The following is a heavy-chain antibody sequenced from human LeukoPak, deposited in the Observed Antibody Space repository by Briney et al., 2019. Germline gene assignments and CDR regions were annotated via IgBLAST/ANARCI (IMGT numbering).Heavy chain of an antibody. Sequence: WGSLRLSCAASGFTFSTFAMSWVRQDPGRGLEWVSSITGAGDTTFYPESVKGRSTISRDNSKNTLYLQMNSLRVEDTALYFCVRDRNYYEALQRSYWGQGTLVTVSS. CDR1: GFTFSTFA. CDR2: ITGAGDTT. V-gene: IGHV3-23*01. CDR3: VRDRNYYEALQRSY. D-gene: IGHD3-3*01. J-gene: IGHJ4*02.